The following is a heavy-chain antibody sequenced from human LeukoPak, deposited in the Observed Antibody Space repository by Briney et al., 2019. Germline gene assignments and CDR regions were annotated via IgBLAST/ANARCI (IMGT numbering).Heavy chain of an antibody. CDR3: ASGAHIYYYGMDV. V-gene: IGHV3-30*04. Sequence: GRSLRLSCAASGFTFSSYALHWVRQAPGKGLEWVAVISYDGSNKYYADSVKGRFTISRDNSKNTLYLQMNSLRAEDTAVYYCASGAHIYYYGMDVWGQGTTVTVSS. J-gene: IGHJ6*02. CDR1: GFTFSSYA. CDR2: ISYDGSNK.